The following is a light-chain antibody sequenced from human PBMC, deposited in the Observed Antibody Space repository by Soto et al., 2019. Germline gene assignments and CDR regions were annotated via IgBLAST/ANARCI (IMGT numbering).Light chain of an antibody. J-gene: IGKJ3*01. CDR1: QSVSSN. CDR3: QQYGSAPFT. V-gene: IGKV3-20*01. Sequence: EIVMTQSPATLSVSPGERATPSCRASQSVSSNLAWYQQKPGQTPRLLIYDAAIRDTGIPDRISGSGSGTDFTLTISRLEPEDFAVYYCQQYGSAPFTFGPGTKVDI. CDR2: DAA.